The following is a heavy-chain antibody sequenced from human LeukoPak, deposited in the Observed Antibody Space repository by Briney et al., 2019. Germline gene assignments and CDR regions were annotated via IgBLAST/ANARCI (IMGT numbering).Heavy chain of an antibody. CDR1: GFTSRSYE. CDR3: VRDNGRASGNF. J-gene: IGHJ4*02. CDR2: ISHGENSAR. Sequence: GGSLRLSCEASGFTSRSYEMNWVRQAPGMRLEWVSFISHGENSARYYAESVEGRFTISRDNVKNSLYLQMTGLRVEDTAIYYCVRDNGRASGNFWGQGTLVTVSS. V-gene: IGHV3-48*03. D-gene: IGHD6-13*01.